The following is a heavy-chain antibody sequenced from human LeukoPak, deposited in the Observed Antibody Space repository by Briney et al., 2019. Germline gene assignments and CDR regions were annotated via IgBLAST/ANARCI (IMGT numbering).Heavy chain of an antibody. Sequence: GGSLRLSCEASGFTFGSFAMYWVRQAPGKGLDWIAGIFGSGGSPHYADSVKGRFTIPRDNSKNTVYLQINSLRAEDTAVYYCGKTTAGYSSCQKAAWPVDYWGQGTLVTVSS. CDR1: GFTFGSFA. CDR3: GKTTAGYSSCQKAAWPVDY. V-gene: IGHV3-23*01. CDR2: IFGSGGSP. D-gene: IGHD5-18*01. J-gene: IGHJ4*02.